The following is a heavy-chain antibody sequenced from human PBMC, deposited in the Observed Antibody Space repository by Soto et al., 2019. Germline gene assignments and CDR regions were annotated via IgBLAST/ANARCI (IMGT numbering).Heavy chain of an antibody. CDR1: GGSISSSSYY. Sequence: SETLSLTCTVSGGSISSSSYYWGRIRQPPGKGLEWIGSIYYSGSTYYNPSLKSRVTISVDTSKNQFSLKLSSVTAADTTVYYCASPKIAFYNWFDPWGQGTLVTVSS. J-gene: IGHJ5*02. V-gene: IGHV4-39*01. D-gene: IGHD3-3*02. CDR2: IYYSGST. CDR3: ASPKIAFYNWFDP.